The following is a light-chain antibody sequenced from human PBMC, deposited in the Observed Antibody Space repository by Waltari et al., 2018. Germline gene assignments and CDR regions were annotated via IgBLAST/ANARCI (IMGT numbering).Light chain of an antibody. J-gene: IGKJ3*01. V-gene: IGKV1-39*01. CDR3: QQGYDVPFT. Sequence: DIQMTQSPSSLSASVGDRVTITCRASQSIRKELKWYHQKPGKAPRLLIYATSSLQSGVQSRFSGNGSGTDVTLTISSLEPEDFATYDCQQGYDVPFTFGPGTKVDIK. CDR1: QSIRKE. CDR2: ATS.